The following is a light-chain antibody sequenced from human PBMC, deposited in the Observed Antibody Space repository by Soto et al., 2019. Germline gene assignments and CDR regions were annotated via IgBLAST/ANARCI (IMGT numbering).Light chain of an antibody. V-gene: IGKV1-5*01. J-gene: IGKJ1*01. CDR3: QQYNSYS. CDR1: QSISSW. Sequence: EIQLTQPPSTPSASVRDRVTITCRASQSISSWLDWYQQKPGKAPKLLIYDASSLESGVPSRFSGSGSGTEFTLTISSLQPDDFATYYCQQYNSYSFGQGTKV. CDR2: DAS.